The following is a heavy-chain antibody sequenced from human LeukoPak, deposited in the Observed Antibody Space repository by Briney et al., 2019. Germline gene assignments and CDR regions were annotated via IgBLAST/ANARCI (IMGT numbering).Heavy chain of an antibody. CDR1: GGSISSSSYY. D-gene: IGHD3-16*02. V-gene: IGHV4-39*07. Sequence: SETLSLTCTVSGGSISSSSYYWGWIRQPPGKGLEWIGNIYYSGSTYYNPSLKRRVTISVDTSKNQFSLKLSSVTAADTAVYYCARDGYYDYVWGSYRYTLDYWGQGTLVTVSS. CDR3: ARDGYYDYVWGSYRYTLDY. CDR2: IYYSGST. J-gene: IGHJ4*02.